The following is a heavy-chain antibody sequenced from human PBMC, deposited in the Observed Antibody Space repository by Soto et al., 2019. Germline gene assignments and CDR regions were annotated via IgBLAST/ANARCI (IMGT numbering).Heavy chain of an antibody. V-gene: IGHV4-59*01. CDR2: IYYSGST. Sequence: SETLSLTCTVSGGSISSYYWSWIRQPPGKELEWIGYIYYSGSTNYNPSLKSRVTISVDTSKNQFSPKLSSVTAADTAVYYCARAEVGAQYGSGSYYYYYYMDVWGKGTTVTVSS. CDR1: GGSISSYY. CDR3: ARAEVGAQYGSGSYYYYYYMDV. D-gene: IGHD3-10*01. J-gene: IGHJ6*03.